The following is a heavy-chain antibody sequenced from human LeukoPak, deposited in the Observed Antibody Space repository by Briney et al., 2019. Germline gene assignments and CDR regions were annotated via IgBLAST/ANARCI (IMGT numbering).Heavy chain of an antibody. CDR1: GFTFSSYS. V-gene: IGHV3-48*01. CDR3: ARDLGLGY. Sequence: GGSLRLSCAASGFTFSSYSMNWVRQAPGKGLEWVSYISSSSSTIYYADSVKGRFTSSRDNAKNSLYLQMNSLRAEDTAVYYCARDLGLGYWGQGTLVTVSS. CDR2: ISSSSSTI. J-gene: IGHJ4*02.